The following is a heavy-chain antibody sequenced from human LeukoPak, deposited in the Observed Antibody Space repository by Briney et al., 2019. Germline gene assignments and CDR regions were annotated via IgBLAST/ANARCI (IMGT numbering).Heavy chain of an antibody. D-gene: IGHD2-8*02. CDR1: GGTFSSYP. Sequence: SVKVSCKASGGTFSSYPISWGRQAPGQGLEWMGVTIPSIETVNYAQKFRGRVTITADESTSTVFMEMYNLRSEDTASYFCAKGLLGVPGAFDIWGQGTMVTVSS. CDR2: TIPSIETV. V-gene: IGHV1-69*13. CDR3: AKGLLGVPGAFDI. J-gene: IGHJ3*02.